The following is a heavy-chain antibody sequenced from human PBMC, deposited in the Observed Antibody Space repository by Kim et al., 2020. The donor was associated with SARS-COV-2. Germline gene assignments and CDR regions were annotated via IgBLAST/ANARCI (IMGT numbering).Heavy chain of an antibody. CDR2: MYYSGST. CDR3: TRRPRVPIDWHFGL. J-gene: IGHJ2*01. CDR1: GGSISSSSYY. V-gene: IGHV4-39*07. D-gene: IGHD1-26*01. Sequence: SETLSLTCTVSGGSISSSSYYWGWIRQPPGKGLEWIGSMYYSGSTYYNPSLKSRVTISGDTSKNQFSLKLRSVTAADTAVYYCTRRPRVPIDWHFGLWGRGTLVTVSS.